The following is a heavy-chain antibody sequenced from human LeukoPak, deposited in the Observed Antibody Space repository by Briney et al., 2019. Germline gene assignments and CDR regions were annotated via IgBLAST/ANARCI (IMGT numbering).Heavy chain of an antibody. J-gene: IGHJ5*02. Sequence: SETLSLTCTVSGGSISSYYWSWIRQPPGKGLEWIGYIYYSGSTNYNPSLKSRVTISVDTSKNQFSLKLSSVTAADTAVYYCARHAEVAARQVWSDPWGQGTLVTVSS. CDR1: GGSISSYY. CDR3: ARHAEVAARQVWSDP. CDR2: IYYSGST. D-gene: IGHD6-6*01. V-gene: IGHV4-59*08.